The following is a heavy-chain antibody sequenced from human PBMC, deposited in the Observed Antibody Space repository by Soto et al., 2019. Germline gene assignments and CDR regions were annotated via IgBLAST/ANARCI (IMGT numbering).Heavy chain of an antibody. D-gene: IGHD1-26*01. CDR1: GGSITSSSYC. Sequence: QLHLRESGPGLVKPSETLSLTCTVSGGSITSSSYCWGWIRQPPGKGLEWIGSIYYSGSTYYNPSLKSRVTISVDTSKNQFSLKLSSVTAADTAVYYCATQEVGGSYVYTFDPWGQGTLVTVSS. J-gene: IGHJ5*02. V-gene: IGHV4-39*01. CDR2: IYYSGST. CDR3: ATQEVGGSYVYTFDP.